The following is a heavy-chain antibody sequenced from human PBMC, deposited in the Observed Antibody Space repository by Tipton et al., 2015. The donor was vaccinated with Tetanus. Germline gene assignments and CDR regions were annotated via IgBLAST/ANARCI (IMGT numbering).Heavy chain of an antibody. CDR2: INPSGGLT. D-gene: IGHD3-16*01. J-gene: IGHJ3*01. CDR3: ARERGNRGNAFDL. V-gene: IGHV1-46*01. Sequence: QVQLVQSGAEMEKPGASLKLSCKASGYTFISHCVHWVRQAPGQGLEWMGGINPSGGLTTYAQKFQGRLTLTKDTSTTTVYMELNSLGSEDTAVYYCARERGNRGNAFDLWGQGTMVTVSS. CDR1: GYTFISHC.